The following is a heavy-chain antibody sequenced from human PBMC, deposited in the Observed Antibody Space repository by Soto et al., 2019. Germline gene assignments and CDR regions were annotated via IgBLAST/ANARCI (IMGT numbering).Heavy chain of an antibody. Sequence: GGSLRLSCAASGFTFDDHAMHWVRQAPGKGLEWVSLISWDGGSTYYADSVKGRFTISRDNSKNSLYLQMNSLRAEDTALYYCAKDGYYDSSGYPDYWGQGTLVTVSS. CDR3: AKDGYYDSSGYPDY. CDR2: ISWDGGST. J-gene: IGHJ4*02. CDR1: GFTFDDHA. V-gene: IGHV3-43D*04. D-gene: IGHD3-22*01.